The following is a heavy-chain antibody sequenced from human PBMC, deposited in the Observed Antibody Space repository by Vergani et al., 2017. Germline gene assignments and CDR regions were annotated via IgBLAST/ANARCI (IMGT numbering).Heavy chain of an antibody. J-gene: IGHJ6*02. CDR1: GFTFSDYY. CDR3: ARPDDPQHYYYGMDV. D-gene: IGHD1-14*01. V-gene: IGHV3-11*05. Sequence: QVQLVESGGGLVKPGGSLRLSCAASGFTFSDYYMSWIRQAPGKGLEWVSYISSSSSYTNYADSVQGRFTISRDNAKNSLYLQMNSLRAEDTAVYYCARPDDPQHYYYGMDVWGQGTTVTVSS. CDR2: ISSSSSYT.